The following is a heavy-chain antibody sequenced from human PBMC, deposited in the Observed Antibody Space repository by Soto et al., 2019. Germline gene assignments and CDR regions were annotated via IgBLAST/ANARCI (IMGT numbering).Heavy chain of an antibody. Sequence: RASVKVSCKVSGFTFTSYTLQWVRQAPGQGLEWMGWINAGNGNIKYSQKFQGRVTITRDTSASTAYMELSSLRSEDTAVYYCVRFPSAAGTRYWYSDLWGRGTLVPVPS. CDR3: VRFPSAAGTRYWYSDL. J-gene: IGHJ2*01. V-gene: IGHV1-3*01. CDR2: INAGNGNI. D-gene: IGHD6-13*01. CDR1: GFTFTSYT.